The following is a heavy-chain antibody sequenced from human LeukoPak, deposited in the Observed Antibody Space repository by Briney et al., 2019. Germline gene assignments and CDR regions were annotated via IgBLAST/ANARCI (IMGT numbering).Heavy chain of an antibody. CDR1: GFTFDDYA. CDR3: AKDMGYNWNDVDYFDY. V-gene: IGHV3-9*01. D-gene: IGHD1-1*01. Sequence: GRSLRLSCAASGFTFDDYAMHWVRQAPGKGLEWVSGISWNSGSIGYADSVKGRFTISRDNAKNSLYLQMNSLRAEDTALYYCAKDMGYNWNDVDYFDYWGQATLVTVSS. CDR2: ISWNSGSI. J-gene: IGHJ4*02.